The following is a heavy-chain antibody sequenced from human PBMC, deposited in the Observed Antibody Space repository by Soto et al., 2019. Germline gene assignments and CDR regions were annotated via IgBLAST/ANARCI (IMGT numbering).Heavy chain of an antibody. V-gene: IGHV1-8*01. D-gene: IGHD6-13*01. CDR3: ARGGPAAGFDL. Sequence: ASVKVSCKASGYTFITNDINWVRQASGQGLEWVGWMKPSTGDSGSDPDFQGRITMTRDTATSTAYMELSSLKFEDTAVYYCARGGPAAGFDLWGQGSLVTVSS. CDR1: GYTFITND. J-gene: IGHJ5*02. CDR2: MKPSTGDS.